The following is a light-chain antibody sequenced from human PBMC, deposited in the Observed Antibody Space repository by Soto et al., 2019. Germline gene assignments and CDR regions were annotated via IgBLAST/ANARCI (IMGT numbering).Light chain of an antibody. CDR2: KVS. CDR3: VQVTHWPRT. CDR1: QSLVSSDGNTF. J-gene: IGKJ1*01. V-gene: IGKV2-30*01. Sequence: DVVMTQSPLSLPVTLGQPASISCRSSQSLVSSDGNTFLNWFHQRPGQSPRRLIYKVSNRDSGVPDRFSGSGSGTDFTLKISRVEVLYVGVDYCVQVTHWPRTFVPG.